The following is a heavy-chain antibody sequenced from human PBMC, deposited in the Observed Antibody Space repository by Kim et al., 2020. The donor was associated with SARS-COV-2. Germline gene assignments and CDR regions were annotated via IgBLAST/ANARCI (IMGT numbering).Heavy chain of an antibody. CDR2: ISNDGTNQ. CDR1: EFTFRSYG. CDR3: AKDRAITFGETIAPI. Sequence: GGSLRLSCVASEFTFRSYGMHWVRQAPGKGLEWVALISNDGTNQYYADSVKGRFTISRDNSKNTLYLQMNSLRAEDTAVYYCAKDRAITFGETIAPIRAQGTTVTVSS. J-gene: IGHJ6*02. V-gene: IGHV3-30*18. D-gene: IGHD3-16*01.